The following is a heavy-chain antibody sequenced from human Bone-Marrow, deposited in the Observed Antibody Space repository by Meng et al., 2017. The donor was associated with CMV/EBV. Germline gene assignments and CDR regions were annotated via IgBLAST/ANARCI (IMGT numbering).Heavy chain of an antibody. Sequence: GGSLRLSCAASGFTFSSYAMHWVRQAPGKGLEWVAVISYDGSNKYYADSVKGRFTISRDNSKNTLYLQMNSLRAEDTAVYYCARVDCSSTSCSDDAFDIWGQETMVTVSS. CDR3: ARVDCSSTSCSDDAFDI. CDR1: GFTFSSYA. D-gene: IGHD2-2*01. V-gene: IGHV3-30-3*01. J-gene: IGHJ3*02. CDR2: ISYDGSNK.